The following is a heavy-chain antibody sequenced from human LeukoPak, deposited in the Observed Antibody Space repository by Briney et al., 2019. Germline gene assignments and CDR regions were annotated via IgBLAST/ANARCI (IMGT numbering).Heavy chain of an antibody. CDR1: GGSISSYY. Sequence: SESLSLTCTVSGGSISSYYWSWIRQPAGKGLEWIGRIYTSGSTNYNPSLKSRVTMSVDTSKHQFSLKLSSVTAADTAVYYCARTTVATYYFDYWGQGTLVTVSS. CDR2: IYTSGST. CDR3: ARTTVATYYFDY. D-gene: IGHD4-23*01. J-gene: IGHJ4*02. V-gene: IGHV4-4*07.